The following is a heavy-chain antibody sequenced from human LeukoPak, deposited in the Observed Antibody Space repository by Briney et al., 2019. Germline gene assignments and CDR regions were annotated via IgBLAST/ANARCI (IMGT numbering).Heavy chain of an antibody. J-gene: IGHJ3*02. Sequence: GGSLRLSCAASGFTFSSYAMSWVRQAPGKGLEWVSAISGSGGSTYYADSVKGRFTISRDNSKNTLYLQMNSLRAEDTAVYYCAKDFLYDSSGYSYDAFDIWGQGTMVTVSS. CDR2: ISGSGGST. D-gene: IGHD3-22*01. CDR1: GFTFSSYA. CDR3: AKDFLYDSSGYSYDAFDI. V-gene: IGHV3-23*01.